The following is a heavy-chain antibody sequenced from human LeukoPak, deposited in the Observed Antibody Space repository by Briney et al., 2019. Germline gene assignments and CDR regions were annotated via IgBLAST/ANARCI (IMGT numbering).Heavy chain of an antibody. CDR2: IWYDGSNK. CDR3: AKDLEEVAAAYYMDV. CDR1: GFTFSSYG. J-gene: IGHJ6*03. V-gene: IGHV3-33*06. D-gene: IGHD6-13*01. Sequence: GGSLRLSCAASGFTFSSYGMHWVRQAPGKGLEWVAVIWYDGSNKYYADSVKGRFTISRDNSKNTLYLQMNSLRAEDTAVYYCAKDLEEVAAAYYMDVWGKGTTVTVSS.